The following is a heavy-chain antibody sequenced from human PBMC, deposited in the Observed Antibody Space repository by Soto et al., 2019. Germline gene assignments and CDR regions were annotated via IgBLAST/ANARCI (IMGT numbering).Heavy chain of an antibody. J-gene: IGHJ5*02. Sequence: GGSLRLSCAASGFTFSSYAMHWVRQAPGEGLEWVAVISYDGSNKYYADSVKGRFTISRDNSKNTLYLQMNSLRSEDTAVYYCARGETNPWGQGTLVTVSS. CDR3: ARGETNP. CDR1: GFTFSSYA. V-gene: IGHV3-30-3*01. CDR2: ISYDGSNK.